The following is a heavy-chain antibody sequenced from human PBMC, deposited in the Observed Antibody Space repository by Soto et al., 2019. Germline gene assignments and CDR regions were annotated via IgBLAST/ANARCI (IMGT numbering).Heavy chain of an antibody. CDR1: GFTFSDHS. Sequence: QVQLVESGGGLVKPGGSLRLSCATSGFTFSDHSMSWIRQAPGKGLEWVSYISSSSYTNYADSVKGRFTISRDNANNLLYRQMNSLRAEDTAVYYCARSRDYYDSGAYCYCLDYWGQGTLVTVSS. D-gene: IGHD3-22*01. CDR3: ARSRDYYDSGAYCYCLDY. CDR2: ISSSSYT. V-gene: IGHV3-11*06. J-gene: IGHJ4*02.